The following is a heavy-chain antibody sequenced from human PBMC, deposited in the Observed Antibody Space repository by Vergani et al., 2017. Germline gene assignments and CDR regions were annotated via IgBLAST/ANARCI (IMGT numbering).Heavy chain of an antibody. CDR3: ARDRGDFWSGKHYYYYYMDV. CDR1: GFTFSSYS. J-gene: IGHJ6*03. CDR2: ISSSSSTI. D-gene: IGHD3-3*01. Sequence: EVQLVESGGGLVQPGGSLRLSCAASGFTFSSYSMNWVRQAPGKGLEWVSYISSSSSTIYYADSVEGRFTISRDNAKNSLYLQMNSLRAEDTAVYYCARDRGDFWSGKHYYYYYMDVWGKG. V-gene: IGHV3-48*04.